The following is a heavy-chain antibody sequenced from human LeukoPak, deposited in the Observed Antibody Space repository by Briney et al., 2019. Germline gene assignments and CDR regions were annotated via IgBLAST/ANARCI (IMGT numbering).Heavy chain of an antibody. V-gene: IGHV3-48*03. CDR2: ISSSGSTI. D-gene: IGHD4-17*01. CDR3: AKDTTTVTPYYFDY. J-gene: IGHJ4*02. CDR1: GFTFSSYE. Sequence: GGSLRLSCAASGFTFSSYEMNWVRQAPGKGLEWVSYISSSGSTIYYADSVKGRFTISRDNSKNTLYLQMNSLRAEDTAVYYCAKDTTTVTPYYFDYWGQGTLVTVSS.